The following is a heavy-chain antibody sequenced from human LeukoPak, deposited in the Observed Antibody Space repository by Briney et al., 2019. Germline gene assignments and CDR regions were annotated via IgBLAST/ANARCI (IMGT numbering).Heavy chain of an antibody. Sequence: SVKVSCKASGGTFSSNAISWVRQAPGQWLELMGWIIPIFGTANYAQKFQGRVTITADESTSTAYMELSSLRSEDTAVYYCARAGYYDSSGYYYDVDYWGQGTLVTVSP. D-gene: IGHD3-22*01. J-gene: IGHJ4*02. CDR2: IIPIFGTA. V-gene: IGHV1-69*13. CDR3: ARAGYYDSSGYYYDVDY. CDR1: GGTFSSNA.